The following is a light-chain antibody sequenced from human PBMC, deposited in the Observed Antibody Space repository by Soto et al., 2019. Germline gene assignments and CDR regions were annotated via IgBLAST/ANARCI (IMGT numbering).Light chain of an antibody. V-gene: IGKV4-1*01. Sequence: DIVMTQSPDCLTVSLGERATINCKSSQSLLYSFNNKKYLAWYQQKPGQAPKLLIHWASNREFGVPERISGSGSGTDFTLTISSLQTEDVAVYYCQKYYETPCTFGQGTKVEIK. J-gene: IGKJ1*01. CDR2: WAS. CDR3: QKYYETPCT. CDR1: QSLLYSFNNKKY.